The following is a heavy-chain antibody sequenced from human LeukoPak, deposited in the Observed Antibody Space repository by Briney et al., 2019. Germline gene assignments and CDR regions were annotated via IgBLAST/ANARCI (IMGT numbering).Heavy chain of an antibody. D-gene: IGHD3-10*01. V-gene: IGHV3-7*03. CDR1: GFSFSDYW. J-gene: IGHJ6*02. Sequence: PGGSLRLSCAASGFSFSDYWVTWVRQAPGKGLEWVANINQDGSEKHYVDSVKGRFTISRDNAKNSLFLQMTSLRPEDTAMYYCARDRVIIIAAGIYYHAMDAWGQGTSVTVSS. CDR3: ARDRVIIIAAGIYYHAMDA. CDR2: INQDGSEK.